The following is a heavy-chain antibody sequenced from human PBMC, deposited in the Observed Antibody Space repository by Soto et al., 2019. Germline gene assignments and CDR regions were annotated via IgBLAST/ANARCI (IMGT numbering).Heavy chain of an antibody. J-gene: IGHJ6*02. V-gene: IGHV3-30*18. CDR2: ISYDGSNK. CDR3: AKLPTRSYGMDV. Sequence: PGGSLRLSCAASGFTFSSYGMHWVRQAPGKGLEWVAVISYDGSNKYYADSVKGRFTISRDNSKNTLYLQMNSLRAEDTAVYYCAKLPTRSYGMDVWGQGTTVTVSS. CDR1: GFTFSSYG.